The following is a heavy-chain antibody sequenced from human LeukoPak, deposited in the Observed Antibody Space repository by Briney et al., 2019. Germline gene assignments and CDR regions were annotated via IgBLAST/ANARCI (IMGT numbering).Heavy chain of an antibody. D-gene: IGHD3-3*01. CDR3: ARGYDFWSGYYGFDY. V-gene: IGHV4-59*01. J-gene: IGHJ4*02. CDR2: IYYSGST. CDR1: GGSISSYY. Sequence: SETLSLTCTVSGGSISSYYWSWIRQPPGKGLEWIGHIYYSGSTNYNPSLKSRVTISVDTSKNQFSLKLSSVTAADTAVYYCARGYDFWSGYYGFDYWGQGTLVTVSS.